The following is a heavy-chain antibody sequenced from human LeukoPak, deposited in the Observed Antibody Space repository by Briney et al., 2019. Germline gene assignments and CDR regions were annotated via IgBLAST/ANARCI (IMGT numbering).Heavy chain of an antibody. J-gene: IGHJ6*03. Sequence: ASVKVSCKASGYTFTSYYMHWVRQAPGQGLEWMGIINPSGGSTSYAQKFQGRVTMTTDTSTSTAYMELRSLRSDDTAVYYCARAGSRYLHYYDGYMDVWGKGTTVTVSS. CDR1: GYTFTSYY. CDR2: INPSGGST. CDR3: ARAGSRYLHYYDGYMDV. D-gene: IGHD3-22*01. V-gene: IGHV1-46*01.